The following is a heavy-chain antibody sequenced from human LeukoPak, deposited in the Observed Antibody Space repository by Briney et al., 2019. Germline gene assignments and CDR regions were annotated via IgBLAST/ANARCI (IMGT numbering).Heavy chain of an antibody. J-gene: IGHJ4*02. Sequence: GGSLRLSCAASGFTVSSNYMSWVRQAPGKGLDWVANIKQDGSEKYYVDSVRGRFTISRDNAKNSLYLQMNSLRAEDTAVYYCAREDCSSTSCYTGSGYWGQGTLVTVSS. CDR3: AREDCSSTSCYTGSGY. D-gene: IGHD2-2*02. CDR2: IKQDGSEK. V-gene: IGHV3-7*01. CDR1: GFTVSSNY.